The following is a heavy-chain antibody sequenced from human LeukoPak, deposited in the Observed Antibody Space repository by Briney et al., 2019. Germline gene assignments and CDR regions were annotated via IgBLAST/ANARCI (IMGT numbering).Heavy chain of an antibody. V-gene: IGHV3-23*01. CDR1: GFSFSNYA. CDR3: AKQDGAAFEY. J-gene: IGHJ4*02. Sequence: GGSLRLSCEASGFSFSNYAMSWVRQAPGKGLEWVSVIAGSGDSTYYADSLKGRFTISRDNSKNTLYLQMNSLRVEDTAVYYCAKQDGAAFEYWGQGTQVTVSS. CDR2: IAGSGDST.